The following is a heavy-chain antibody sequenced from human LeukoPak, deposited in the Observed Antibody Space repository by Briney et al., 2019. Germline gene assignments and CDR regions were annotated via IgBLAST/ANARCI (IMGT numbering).Heavy chain of an antibody. J-gene: IGHJ5*02. Sequence: PSETLSLTCTVSGGSISSYYWSWIRQPPGKGLEWIGYIYYSGSTNYNPSLKSRVTISVDTSKNQFSLKLSSVTAADTAVYYCARGFRRGGWFDPWGQGTLVTVSS. V-gene: IGHV4-59*12. CDR2: IYYSGST. CDR1: GGSISSYY. CDR3: ARGFRRGGWFDP. D-gene: IGHD2-15*01.